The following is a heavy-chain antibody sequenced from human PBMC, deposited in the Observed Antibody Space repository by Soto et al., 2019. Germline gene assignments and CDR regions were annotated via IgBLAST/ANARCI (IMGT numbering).Heavy chain of an antibody. CDR2: FDPEDGET. J-gene: IGHJ4*02. D-gene: IGHD3-22*01. Sequence: ASVKVSCKVSGYTLTELSMHWVRQAPGKGLEWMGGFDPEDGETIYAQKLQGRVTMTEDTSTDTAYMELSSLRSEDTAVYYCATRPYYDSSGYGPWDYWGQGTLVTVSS. CDR3: ATRPYYDSSGYGPWDY. V-gene: IGHV1-24*01. CDR1: GYTLTELS.